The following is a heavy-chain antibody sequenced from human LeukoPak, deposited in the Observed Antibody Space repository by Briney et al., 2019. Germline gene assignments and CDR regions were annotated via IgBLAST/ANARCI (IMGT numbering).Heavy chain of an antibody. CDR2: IYHSGST. J-gene: IGHJ2*01. V-gene: IGHV4-38-2*02. Sequence: SETLSLTCTVSGYSISSGYYWGWIRQPPGKGLEWIGSIYHSGSTYYNPSLKSRVTISVDTSKNQFSLKLSSVTAADTAVYYCARLIVGNFDIWGRGTLVTVSS. CDR3: ARLIVGNFDI. CDR1: GYSISSGYY. D-gene: IGHD1-26*01.